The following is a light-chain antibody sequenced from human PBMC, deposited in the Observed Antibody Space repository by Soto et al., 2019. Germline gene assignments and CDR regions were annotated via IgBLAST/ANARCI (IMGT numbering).Light chain of an antibody. CDR2: QTS. J-gene: IGKJ1*01. CDR1: QYINTR. V-gene: IGKV3-11*01. Sequence: EIVLTQSPATLSSFPGDRVTLSCRASQYINTRLAWYQHRPGQAPRLLIYQTSLRAAGIPARFSASGSGTDFTLTISDVQPEDWALYYCHQRQSWPRTFGQGTKVDI. CDR3: HQRQSWPRT.